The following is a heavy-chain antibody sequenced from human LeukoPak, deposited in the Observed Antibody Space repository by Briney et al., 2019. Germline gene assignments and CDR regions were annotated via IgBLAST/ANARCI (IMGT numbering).Heavy chain of an antibody. V-gene: IGHV6-1*01. D-gene: IGHD3-22*01. J-gene: IGHJ3*02. CDR3: VRDPGASYYYDSSGPHRHDSFDI. CDR1: GDSVSSNSAA. Sequence: SQTLSLTCAISGDSVSSNSAAWNWIRQSPSRGLEWLGRTYYRSKWYNDYAVSVKSRITINPDTSKNQFSLQLNSVTPEDTAVYYCVRDPGASYYYDSSGPHRHDSFDIWGQGTMVTVSS. CDR2: TYYRSKWYN.